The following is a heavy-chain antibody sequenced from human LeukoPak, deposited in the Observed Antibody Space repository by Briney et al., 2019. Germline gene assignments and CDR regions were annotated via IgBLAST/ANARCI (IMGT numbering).Heavy chain of an antibody. Sequence: GGSLRLSCAASGFTFRTTVMTWVRQAPGKGLEWVSAISGSGGSTYYADSVKGRFTISRDNSKNTLYLQMSSLRAEDTAVYYCAKDPGGHGDYRNPRTYWGQGTLVTVSP. CDR2: ISGSGGST. D-gene: IGHD4-17*01. CDR1: GFTFRTTV. J-gene: IGHJ4*02. V-gene: IGHV3-23*01. CDR3: AKDPGGHGDYRNPRTY.